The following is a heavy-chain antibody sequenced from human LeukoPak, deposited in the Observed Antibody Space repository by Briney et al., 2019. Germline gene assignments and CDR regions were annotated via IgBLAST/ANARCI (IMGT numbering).Heavy chain of an antibody. Sequence: AETLSLPCTVSGLSITNYYWSWLRQPPGKGVEGIGFTYGTGSTNKYIPSLKGRVTISVDTAKNQTSLKLTSVTAADPAVFYCARVTQWGLFDDGGQATLVTVPS. CDR2: TYGTGST. J-gene: IGHJ4*02. D-gene: IGHD1-26*01. V-gene: IGHV4-59*12. CDR1: GLSITNYY. CDR3: ARVTQWGLFDD.